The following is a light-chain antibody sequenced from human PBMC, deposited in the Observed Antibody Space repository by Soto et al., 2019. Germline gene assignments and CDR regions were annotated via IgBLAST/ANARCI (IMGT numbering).Light chain of an antibody. CDR3: AAWDDSLNARV. Sequence: QSVLTQPPSASGTPGQRVTISCSGSSSNIGSNTVNWYQQLPGTAPKLLIYSNNQWPSGVPDRFSGSKSGTSASLAISGLQSEDEVDYYCAAWDDSLNARVFGGGTKLTVL. V-gene: IGLV1-44*01. CDR2: SNN. J-gene: IGLJ3*02. CDR1: SSNIGSNT.